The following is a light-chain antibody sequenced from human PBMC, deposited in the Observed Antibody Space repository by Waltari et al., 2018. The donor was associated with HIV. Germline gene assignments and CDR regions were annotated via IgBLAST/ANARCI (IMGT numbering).Light chain of an antibody. J-gene: IGKJ3*01. V-gene: IGKV1-33*01. CDR1: QDISKY. Sequence: DIQLTQSPSSLSESIGDRVTITCQASQDISKYLHWYQQKPGKAPKVLIYDASNLQTGVPSRFSGSGSGTDFSFTIISLLPEDIATYYCLQYDNLPFTFGPGTKVDIK. CDR2: DAS. CDR3: LQYDNLPFT.